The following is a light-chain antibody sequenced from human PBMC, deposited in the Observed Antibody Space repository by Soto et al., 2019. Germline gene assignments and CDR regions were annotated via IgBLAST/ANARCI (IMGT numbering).Light chain of an antibody. CDR3: AAWDDSLNGHVV. V-gene: IGLV1-44*01. CDR1: SSNIGSNT. CDR2: SNN. J-gene: IGLJ2*01. Sequence: QSVLTQPPSASGTPGQRVTISCSGSSSNIGSNTVNWYQQLPGTAPKLLIYSNNQRPSGVPDRFSGSKSGTSTSASQAISGLQSEDEGDYYCAAWDDSLNGHVVFGGGTKVTVL.